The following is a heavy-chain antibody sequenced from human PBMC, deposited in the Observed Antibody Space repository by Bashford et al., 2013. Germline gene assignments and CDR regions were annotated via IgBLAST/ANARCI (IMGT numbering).Heavy chain of an antibody. CDR3: ARDNILTGSNWFDP. CDR1: GGSFSGYY. CDR2: INHSGST. D-gene: IGHD3-9*01. V-gene: IGHV4-34*01. Sequence: SETLSLTCAVYGGSFSGYYWSWIRQPPGKGLEWIGEINHSGSTNYNPSLKSRVTISVDTSKNQFSLKLSSVTAADTAVYYCARDNILTGSNWFDPWGQGTLVTVSS. J-gene: IGHJ5*02.